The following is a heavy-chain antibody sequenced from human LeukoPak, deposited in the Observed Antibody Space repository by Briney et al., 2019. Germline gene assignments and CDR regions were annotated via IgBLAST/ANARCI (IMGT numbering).Heavy chain of an antibody. J-gene: IGHJ6*02. Sequence: GGSLRPSCAASGFTFSSYGMHWVRQAPGKGLEWVAVISYDGSNKYYADSVKGRFTISRDNSKNTLYLQMNSLRAEGTAVYYCARDASSYYYYGMDVWGQGTTVTVSS. V-gene: IGHV3-30*03. CDR3: ARDASSYYYYGMDV. CDR1: GFTFSSYG. CDR2: ISYDGSNK.